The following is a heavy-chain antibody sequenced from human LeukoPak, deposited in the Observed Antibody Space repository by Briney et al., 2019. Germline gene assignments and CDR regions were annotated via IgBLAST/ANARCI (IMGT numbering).Heavy chain of an antibody. J-gene: IGHJ4*02. Sequence: PGGSLRLSCAASGFIFSTYEMNWVRQAPGKGLEWVSGISGNGAGTYYADSVKGRFTISRDISKNTLYLQMNSLRAEDTAVYYCASTSGWYEPIDYWGQGTLVTVSS. D-gene: IGHD6-19*01. CDR2: ISGNGAGT. CDR1: GFIFSTYE. V-gene: IGHV3-23*01. CDR3: ASTSGWYEPIDY.